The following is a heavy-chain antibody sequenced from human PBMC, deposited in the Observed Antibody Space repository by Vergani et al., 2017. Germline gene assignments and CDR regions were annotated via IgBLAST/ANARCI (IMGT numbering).Heavy chain of an antibody. J-gene: IGHJ3*01. D-gene: IGHD3-3*01. V-gene: IGHV4-34*09. Sequence: QVQLVESGGGLVKPGGSLRLSCAASGFTFSDYYMSWIRQSPGRGLEWIGEIDDKGKSICNPTLKSRVTISVDNSKRHFSLHVTSVTAADSAMYYCVRRDFWVGPRTFDFWGAGTPVTVSS. CDR1: GFTFSDYY. CDR3: VRRDFWVGPRTFDF. CDR2: IDDKGKSI.